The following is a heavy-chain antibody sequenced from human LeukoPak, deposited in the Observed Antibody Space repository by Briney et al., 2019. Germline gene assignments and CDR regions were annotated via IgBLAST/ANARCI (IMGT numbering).Heavy chain of an antibody. J-gene: IGHJ4*02. CDR1: SGSISSSSYY. Sequence: SETLSLTCTVSSGSISSSSYYWGWIRQPPGKGLEWIGSIYYSGSTYYNPSLKSRVSISKDASKNQFSLKVSSVTAADTAVYYCARIKKVDTSIDHWGQGTLVTVSS. D-gene: IGHD5-18*01. CDR2: IYYSGST. V-gene: IGHV4-39*01. CDR3: ARIKKVDTSIDH.